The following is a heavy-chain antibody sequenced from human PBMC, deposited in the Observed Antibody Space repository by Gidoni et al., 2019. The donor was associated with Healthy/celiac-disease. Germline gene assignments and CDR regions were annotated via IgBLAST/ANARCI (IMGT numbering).Heavy chain of an antibody. Sequence: QVQLVEPGGGLVKPGGSLSLPCAASGFTFSDYYMSWIRQAPGKGLEWVSYISSSGSTIYYADSVKGRFTISRDNAKNSLYLQMNSLRAEDTAVYYCARGPQLRWSRWVYFDYWGQGTLVTVSS. V-gene: IGHV3-11*01. CDR3: ARGPQLRWSRWVYFDY. CDR1: GFTFSDYY. CDR2: ISSSGSTI. D-gene: IGHD4-17*01. J-gene: IGHJ4*02.